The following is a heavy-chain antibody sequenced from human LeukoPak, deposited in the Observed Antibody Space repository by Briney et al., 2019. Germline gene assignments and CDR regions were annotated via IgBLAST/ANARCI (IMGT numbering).Heavy chain of an antibody. CDR3: ARTQSQSGSYRYYFGY. CDR1: GVSVGSAGYY. J-gene: IGHJ4*02. D-gene: IGHD1-26*01. Sequence: SETLSLTCSVSGVSVGSAGYYWSWIRQPPGGGLEWIGYIYYISNTNYNPSLKSRVTMSLNPSGNQFSLKLNSVTAADTAMYYCARTQSQSGSYRYYFGYWGQGTLVTVSS. CDR2: IYYISNT. V-gene: IGHV4-61*08.